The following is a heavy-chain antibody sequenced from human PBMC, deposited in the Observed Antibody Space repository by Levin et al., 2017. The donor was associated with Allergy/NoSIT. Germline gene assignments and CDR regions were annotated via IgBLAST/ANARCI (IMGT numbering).Heavy chain of an antibody. V-gene: IGHV3-49*03. Sequence: SCTASGFTFGDYAMSWFRQAPGKGLEWVGFIRSKAYGGTTEYAASVKGRFTISRDDSKSIAYLQMNSLKTEDTAVYYCTRVMVRGVKPHYMDVWGKGTTVTVSS. J-gene: IGHJ6*03. CDR2: IRSKAYGGTT. D-gene: IGHD3-10*01. CDR3: TRVMVRGVKPHYMDV. CDR1: GFTFGDYA.